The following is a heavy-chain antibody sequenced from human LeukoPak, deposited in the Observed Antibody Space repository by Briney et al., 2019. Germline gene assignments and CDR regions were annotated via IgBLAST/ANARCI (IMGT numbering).Heavy chain of an antibody. CDR1: GYSITTGYY. V-gene: IGHV4-38-2*02. CDR3: AREDGSGWPRYNWFDP. Sequence: SKTLSLTCTVSGYSITTGYYWAWIRQPPGKGPEWIGSMYHNSGATFYSPSLKSRVTISVDTSKNQLSLKLSSVTAADTAVYYCAREDGSGWPRYNWFDPWGQGTLVTVSS. CDR2: MYHNSGAT. J-gene: IGHJ5*02. D-gene: IGHD6-19*01.